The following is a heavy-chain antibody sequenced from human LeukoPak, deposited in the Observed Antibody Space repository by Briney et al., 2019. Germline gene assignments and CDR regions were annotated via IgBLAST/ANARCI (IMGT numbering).Heavy chain of an antibody. J-gene: IGHJ4*02. V-gene: IGHV3-23*01. CDR2: ISGSGGST. D-gene: IGHD1-26*01. CDR1: GFTFSSYG. CDR3: AKDLIVGTSRYFDY. Sequence: GGSLRLSCAASGFTFSSYGVSWVRQAPGKGLEWVSAISGSGGSTYYADSVKGRFTISRDNSKNTLYLQMNSLRAEDTAVYYCAKDLIVGTSRYFDYWGQGTLVTVSS.